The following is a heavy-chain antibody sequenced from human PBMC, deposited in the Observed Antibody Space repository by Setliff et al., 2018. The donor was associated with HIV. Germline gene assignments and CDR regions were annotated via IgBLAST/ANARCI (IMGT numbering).Heavy chain of an antibody. CDR3: ARDRLHTPLIY. D-gene: IGHD2-21*01. CDR2: INPNSGGT. V-gene: IGHV1-2*02. J-gene: IGHJ4*01. Sequence: ASVKVSCKASGYTFTGYYIHWVRQAPGQGLEWMGWINPNSGGTNYAQKFQGRVTMTRDTSISTAYMEVSRLRSDDTAVYYCARDRLHTPLIYWGHGTPVTVSS. CDR1: GYTFTGYY.